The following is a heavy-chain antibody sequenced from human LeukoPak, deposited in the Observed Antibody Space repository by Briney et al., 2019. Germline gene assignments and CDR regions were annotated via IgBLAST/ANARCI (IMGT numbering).Heavy chain of an antibody. CDR2: INHSGST. CDR3: ARGPRLLLWFGELLLSWFDP. D-gene: IGHD3-10*01. Sequence: SETLSLTCTVSGGSISSSSYYWGWIRQPPGKGLEWIGEINHSGSTNYNPSLKSRVTISVDTSKNQFSLKLSSVTAADTAVYYCARGPRLLLWFGELLLSWFDPWGQGTLVTVSS. CDR1: GGSISSSSYY. V-gene: IGHV4-39*07. J-gene: IGHJ5*02.